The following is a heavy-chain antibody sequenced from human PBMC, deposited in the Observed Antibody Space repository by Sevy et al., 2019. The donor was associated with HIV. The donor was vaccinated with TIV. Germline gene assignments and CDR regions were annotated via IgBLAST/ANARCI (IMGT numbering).Heavy chain of an antibody. CDR2: ISTHNGDT. D-gene: IGHD3-22*01. Sequence: GPVKVSCKASGYTFTNYGISWVRQAPGQGLEWMGWISTHNGDTNYAQKLQGRVTMTTDTSTSTAYMELRSLRSDDTAVYYCARRIYYDSSAYYWWFDPWGQGTLVTVSS. CDR3: ARRIYYDSSAYYWWFDP. CDR1: GYTFTNYG. J-gene: IGHJ5*02. V-gene: IGHV1-18*01.